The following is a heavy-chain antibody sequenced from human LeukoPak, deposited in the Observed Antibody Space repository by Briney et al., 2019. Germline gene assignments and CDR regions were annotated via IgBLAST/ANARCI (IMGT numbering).Heavy chain of an antibody. CDR1: GYSFTNYW. J-gene: IGHJ6*03. CDR3: ARARYCSSTSCPSPYYYYYMDV. V-gene: IGHV5-51*01. CDR2: TYPGGSDT. D-gene: IGHD2-2*01. Sequence: VESLKISCKGSGYSFTNYWIGWVRQMPGKGLEWMGITYPGGSDTRYSPSFQGQVTISADKSISTAYLQWSSLKASDTAMYYCARARYCSSTSCPSPYYYYYMDVWGKGTTVTVSS.